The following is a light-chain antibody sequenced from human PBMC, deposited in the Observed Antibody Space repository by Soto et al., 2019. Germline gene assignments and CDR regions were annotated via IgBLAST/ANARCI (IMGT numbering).Light chain of an antibody. J-gene: IGKJ1*01. CDR2: DAS. Sequence: DIQMTPPPSTLCACVGDRVTISCRASQTISNWLAWYQQKPGKAPKLLIYDASSVESGVPARFSGSGSGTEFTLTVSSLQPEDFATYYCQKYNSFWTFGQGTKVDIK. CDR3: QKYNSFWT. CDR1: QTISNW. V-gene: IGKV1-5*01.